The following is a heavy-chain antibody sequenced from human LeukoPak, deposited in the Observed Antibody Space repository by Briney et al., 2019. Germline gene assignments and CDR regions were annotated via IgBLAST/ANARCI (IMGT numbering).Heavy chain of an antibody. D-gene: IGHD6-19*01. Sequence: GGSLRLSCAASGFIFSSYAMSWVRQAPGKGLEWVSGISGSGGTTYYADSVKGRFTISRDNSKNTLYLQMNSLRAEDTAVHYCLAAVDYWGQGTLVTVSS. V-gene: IGHV3-23*01. CDR1: GFIFSSYA. J-gene: IGHJ4*02. CDR3: LAAVDY. CDR2: ISGSGGTT.